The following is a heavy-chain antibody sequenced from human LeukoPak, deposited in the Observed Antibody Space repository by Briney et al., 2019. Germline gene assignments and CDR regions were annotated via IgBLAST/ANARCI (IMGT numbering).Heavy chain of an antibody. Sequence: ASVKVSCKASGYTFTGYYMHWVRQATGQGLEWMGWMNPNSGNTGYAQKFQGRVTMTRNTSISTAYMELSSLRSEDTAVYYCARGESYSSGQDYWGQGTLVTVSS. D-gene: IGHD6-19*01. J-gene: IGHJ4*02. CDR2: MNPNSGNT. CDR3: ARGESYSSGQDY. CDR1: GYTFTGYY. V-gene: IGHV1-8*02.